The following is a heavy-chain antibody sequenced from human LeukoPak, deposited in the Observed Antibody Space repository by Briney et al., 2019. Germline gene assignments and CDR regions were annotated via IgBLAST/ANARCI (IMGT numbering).Heavy chain of an antibody. Sequence: PGGSLRFSCATSGFIFTNAWMKWVRQAPGKGLEWVGRIKSKTDGGTIDYAAPVKGRFTISRDDSKNTLYLQMDNLKTEDTAIYYCSTPSFWGQGTLVTVSS. CDR2: IKSKTDGGTI. V-gene: IGHV3-15*07. CDR1: GFIFTNAW. CDR3: STPSF. J-gene: IGHJ4*02.